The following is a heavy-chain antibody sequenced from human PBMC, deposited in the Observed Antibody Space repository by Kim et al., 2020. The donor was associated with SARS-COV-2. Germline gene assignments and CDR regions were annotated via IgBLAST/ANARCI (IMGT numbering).Heavy chain of an antibody. CDR3: AKDLTESSRSVYYYYGMDV. Sequence: GGSLRLSCAASGFTFSSYGMHWVRQAPGKGLEWVAVIWYDGSNKYYADSVKGRFTISRDNSKNTLYLQMNSLRAEDTAVYYCAKDLTESSRSVYYYYGMDVWGQGTTVTVSS. CDR2: IWYDGSNK. D-gene: IGHD6-13*01. J-gene: IGHJ6*02. V-gene: IGHV3-33*06. CDR1: GFTFSSYG.